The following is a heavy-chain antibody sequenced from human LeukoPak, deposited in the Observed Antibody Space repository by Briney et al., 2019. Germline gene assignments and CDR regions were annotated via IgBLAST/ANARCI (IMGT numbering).Heavy chain of an antibody. CDR1: GFTFDSYA. Sequence: GGSLRLSCAASGFTFDSYAMSWVRQAPGKGLEWVSAVSRFGGTTYYADSAKGRFTISGDNSNNTVYLQMNSLRVGDTALYYWVKHWGSRWSNNRFDPWGQGTLVPVS. CDR2: VSRFGGTT. CDR3: VKHWGSRWSNNRFDP. J-gene: IGHJ5*02. D-gene: IGHD6-13*01. V-gene: IGHV3-23*01.